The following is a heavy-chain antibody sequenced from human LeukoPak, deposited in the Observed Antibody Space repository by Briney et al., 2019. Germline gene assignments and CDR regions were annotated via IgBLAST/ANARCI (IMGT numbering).Heavy chain of an antibody. CDR1: GGSFSGYY. D-gene: IGHD3-22*01. Sequence: SETLSLTCAVYGGSFSGYYWSWIRQPPGKGLDWIGEINHSGSTNYNPSLKSRVTISVDTSKNQFSLKLSSVTAADTAVYYCARAKRGDYYDSSGYYRRKKSYYYYYMDVWGKGTTVTVSS. V-gene: IGHV4-34*01. J-gene: IGHJ6*03. CDR2: INHSGST. CDR3: ARAKRGDYYDSSGYYRRKKSYYYYYMDV.